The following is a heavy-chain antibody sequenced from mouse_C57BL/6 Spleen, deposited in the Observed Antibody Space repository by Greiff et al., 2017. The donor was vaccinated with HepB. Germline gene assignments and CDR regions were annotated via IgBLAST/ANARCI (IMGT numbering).Heavy chain of an antibody. V-gene: IGHV1-76*01. CDR1: GYTFTDYY. CDR2: IYPGSGNT. Sequence: VQLQQSGAELVRPGASVKLSCKASGYTFTDYYINWVKQRPGQGLEWIARIYPGSGNTYYNEKFKGKATLTAEKSSSTAYMQLSSLTSEDSAVYFCARGGGYDYPFDYWGQGTTLTVSS. CDR3: ARGGGYDYPFDY. J-gene: IGHJ2*01. D-gene: IGHD2-4*01.